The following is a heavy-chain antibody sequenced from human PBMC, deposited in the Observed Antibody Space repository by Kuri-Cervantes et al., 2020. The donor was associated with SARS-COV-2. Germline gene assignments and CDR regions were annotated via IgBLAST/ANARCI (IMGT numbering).Heavy chain of an antibody. D-gene: IGHD5-18*01. Sequence: GGSLRLSCAASGFTFSGHWIHWVRQAPGKGLEWVSYISSSGSTIYYADSVKGRFTISRDNAKNSLYLQMNSLRAEDTAVYYCARVGPQLWATYYYYGMDVWGQGTTVTVSS. CDR1: GFTFSGHW. V-gene: IGHV3-11*04. CDR2: ISSSGSTI. J-gene: IGHJ6*02. CDR3: ARVGPQLWATYYYYGMDV.